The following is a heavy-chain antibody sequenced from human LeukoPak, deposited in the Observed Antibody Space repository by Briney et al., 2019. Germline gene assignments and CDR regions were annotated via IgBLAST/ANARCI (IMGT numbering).Heavy chain of an antibody. J-gene: IGHJ4*02. CDR3: ARPAAVAGKLPDY. Sequence: PSETLSLTCAVSGGSISSSNWWSWVRQPPGKGLEWIGEIYHSGSTNYNPSLKSRVTISVDKSKNQFSLKLSSVTAADTAVYYCARPAAVAGKLPDYWGQGTLVTVSS. V-gene: IGHV4-4*02. D-gene: IGHD6-19*01. CDR1: GGSISSSNW. CDR2: IYHSGST.